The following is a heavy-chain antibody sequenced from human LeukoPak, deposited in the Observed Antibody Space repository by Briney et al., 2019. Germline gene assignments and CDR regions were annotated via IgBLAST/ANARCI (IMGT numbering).Heavy chain of an antibody. J-gene: IGHJ4*02. CDR1: GGSISSYY. V-gene: IGHV4-59*01. Sequence: SETLSLTCTVSGGSISSYYWSWIRQPPGKGLGWIGYIYYSGSTNYNPSLKSRVTISVDTSKNQFSLKLSSVTAADTAVYYCARGRLSSTDFDYWGQGTLVTVSS. D-gene: IGHD6-25*01. CDR2: IYYSGST. CDR3: ARGRLSSTDFDY.